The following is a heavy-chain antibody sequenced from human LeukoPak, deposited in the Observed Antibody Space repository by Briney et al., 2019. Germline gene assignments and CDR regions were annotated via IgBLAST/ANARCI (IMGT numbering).Heavy chain of an antibody. CDR3: AREDPIVY. J-gene: IGHJ4*02. Sequence: PGGCLRLSCASSEFTVSSYHINWVRQAPGKVLEWVSILYSNGTAYYADSVKGRFTISTDNSKNTLYLQMNSLRGDDTAVYYCAREDPIVYWGQGTLVTVSS. CDR2: LYSNGTA. CDR1: EFTVSSYH. D-gene: IGHD3-16*02. V-gene: IGHV3-66*03.